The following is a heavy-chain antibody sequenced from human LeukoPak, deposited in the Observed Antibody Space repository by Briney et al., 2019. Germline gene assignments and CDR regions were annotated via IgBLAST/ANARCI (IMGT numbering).Heavy chain of an antibody. CDR2: ISAYNGNT. CDR1: GYTFTSYG. V-gene: IGHV1-18*01. Sequence: GASVKVSCKASGYTFTSYGISWVRQAPGQGLEWMGWISAYNGNTNYAQKLQGRVTMTTDTSTSTAYMELRSQRSDDTAVYYCARVPPYDYVWGSYRYDFDYWGQGTLVTVSS. D-gene: IGHD3-16*02. CDR3: ARVPPYDYVWGSYRYDFDY. J-gene: IGHJ4*02.